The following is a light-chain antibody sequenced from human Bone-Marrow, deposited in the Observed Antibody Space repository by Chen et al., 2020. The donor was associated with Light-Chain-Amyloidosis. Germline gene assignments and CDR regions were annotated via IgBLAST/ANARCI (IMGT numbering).Light chain of an antibody. CDR3: ATWDDRLRGPL. Sequence: SVLTQLPSVSGTPGEKVTISCSGNPSNIGRNYVFWYQQLHGTAPKLHIYKTNLRPSGVPERFSGSQSGTSASLAISGLRSEDEAAYYCATWDDRLRGPLFGGGTKLTVL. V-gene: IGLV1-47*01. J-gene: IGLJ3*02. CDR1: PSNIGRNY. CDR2: KTN.